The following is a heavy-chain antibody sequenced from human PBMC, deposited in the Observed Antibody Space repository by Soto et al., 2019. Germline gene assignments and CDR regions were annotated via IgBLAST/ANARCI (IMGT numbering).Heavy chain of an antibody. Sequence: GESLNISCKGSGDSFTSYWIALVRQMPGKGLEWMGIIYPGDSDTRYSPSFQGQVTISADKSISTAYLQWSSLKASDTAMYYCARSPSLIAVRRGWFDPWGQGTLVTVSS. CDR3: ARSPSLIAVRRGWFDP. CDR1: GDSFTSYW. V-gene: IGHV5-51*01. CDR2: IYPGDSDT. D-gene: IGHD6-6*01. J-gene: IGHJ5*02.